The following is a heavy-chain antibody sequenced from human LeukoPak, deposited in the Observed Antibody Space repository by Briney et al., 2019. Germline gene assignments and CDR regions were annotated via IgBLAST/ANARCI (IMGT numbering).Heavy chain of an antibody. J-gene: IGHJ4*02. V-gene: IGHV3-30-3*01. D-gene: IGHD5-12*01. CDR3: AREEARGYSGYDGGPFDY. Sequence: TGGSLRLSCAASGFTFSSYAMNWVRQAPGQGLEWVAVISYDGSNKYYADSVKGRFTISRDNSKNTLYLQMNSLRAEDTAVYYCAREEARGYSGYDGGPFDYWGQGTLVTVSS. CDR1: GFTFSSYA. CDR2: ISYDGSNK.